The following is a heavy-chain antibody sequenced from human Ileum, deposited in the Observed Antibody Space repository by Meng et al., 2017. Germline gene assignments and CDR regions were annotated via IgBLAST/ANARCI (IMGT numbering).Heavy chain of an antibody. CDR2: IYHSGVT. CDR1: GGSISGGHYF. D-gene: IGHD3-22*01. CDR3: ARGVVTYYDSSTLTWFDP. V-gene: IGHV4-31*02. Sequence: VQLQEPGPGLVQPSQPLSPTWTVSGGSISGGHYFWSWIRQHPEKGLEWIGYIYHSGVTYYSPSLKSRPTISVDTSKNQFSLKLSSVTAADTAIYYCARGVVTYYDSSTLTWFDPWGQGALVTVSS. J-gene: IGHJ5*02.